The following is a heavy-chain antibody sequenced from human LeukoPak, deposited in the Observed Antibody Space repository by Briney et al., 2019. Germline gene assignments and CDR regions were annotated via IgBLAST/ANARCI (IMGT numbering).Heavy chain of an antibody. CDR3: AGFRVGATGIFDY. CDR1: GFTFSSYA. D-gene: IGHD1-26*01. Sequence: PGGSLRLSCAASGFTFSSYAMSWVRQAPGKGLEWVSGISWNSGSIGYADSVKGRFTISRDNAKNSLYLQMNSLRAEDTALYYCAGFRVGATGIFDYWGQGTLVTVSS. CDR2: ISWNSGSI. J-gene: IGHJ4*02. V-gene: IGHV3-9*01.